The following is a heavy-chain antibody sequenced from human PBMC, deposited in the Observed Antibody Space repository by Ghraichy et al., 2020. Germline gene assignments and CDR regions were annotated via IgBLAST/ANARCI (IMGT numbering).Heavy chain of an antibody. V-gene: IGHV3-74*01. D-gene: IGHD1/OR15-1a*01. CDR2: INSDGSTT. CDR3: ARPPGTQGYYGMDV. J-gene: IGHJ6*02. CDR1: GFTLGSYW. Sequence: GESLNISCAASGFTLGSYWMHWVRQAPGKGLVWVSRINSDGSTTSYADSVKGRFTISRDNAKNTLYLQMNSLRAEDTAVYYCARPPGTQGYYGMDVWGQWTTVTVSS.